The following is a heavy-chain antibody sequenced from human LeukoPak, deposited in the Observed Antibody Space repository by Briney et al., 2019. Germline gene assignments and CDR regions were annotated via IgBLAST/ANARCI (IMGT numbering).Heavy chain of an antibody. Sequence: GGSLRLSCAASGFTFSSYAMSWVRQAPGKGLEWVSAISGSGGSTYYADSVKGRFTISRDNAKNSLYLQMNSLRAEDMALYYCAKGSSFYYYSSAWFDYWGQGTLVTVSS. CDR3: AKGSSFYYYSSAWFDY. CDR2: ISGSGGST. D-gene: IGHD3-22*01. CDR1: GFTFSSYA. J-gene: IGHJ4*02. V-gene: IGHV3-23*01.